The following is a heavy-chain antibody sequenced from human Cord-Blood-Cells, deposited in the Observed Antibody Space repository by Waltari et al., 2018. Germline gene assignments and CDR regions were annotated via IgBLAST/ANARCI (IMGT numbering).Heavy chain of an antibody. J-gene: IGHJ3*02. V-gene: IGHV4-30-4*01. CDR1: GGSCSSGDYY. CDR3: ARPGDGTGDAFDI. Sequence: QVQLQESGPGLVKPSQTLSVTCTVSGGSCSSGDYYLCWICQPPGKGREWIGYIYYSASTDYNPSLKSRVTRSVDTSKNQFSPKLSSVTDADTAVYYCARPGDGTGDAFDIWGQGTMVTVSS. CDR2: IYYSAST. D-gene: IGHD3-10*01.